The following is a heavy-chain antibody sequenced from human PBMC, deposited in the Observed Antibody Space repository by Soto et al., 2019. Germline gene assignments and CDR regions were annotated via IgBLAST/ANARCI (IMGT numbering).Heavy chain of an antibody. CDR1: GFSLSNARMG. V-gene: IGHV2-26*01. CDR3: ARMVRDTAMVYDY. J-gene: IGHJ4*02. CDR2: IFSNDEK. D-gene: IGHD5-18*01. Sequence: VSGPTLVNPTETLTLTCTVSGFSLSNARMGVSWIRQPPGKALEWLAHIFSNDEKSYSTSLKSRLTISKDTSKSQVVLTMTNMDPVGTATYYCARMVRDTAMVYDYWGQGTLVTVSS.